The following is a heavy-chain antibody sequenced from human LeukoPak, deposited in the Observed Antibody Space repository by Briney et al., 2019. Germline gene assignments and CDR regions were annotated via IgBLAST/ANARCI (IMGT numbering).Heavy chain of an antibody. CDR1: GFTFTNYA. D-gene: IGHD3-3*02. CDR3: ARRFAAQLAFVDV. CDR2: ISYNGGST. J-gene: IGHJ6*04. V-gene: IGHV3-64*01. Sequence: AGGSLRLSCAASGFTFTNYAMHWVRQAPGKGLEYVSAISYNGGSTYYANSVKGRFTISRDNSKYTLYLQMGSLRAEDMAVYYCARRFAAQLAFVDVWGKGTTVTISS.